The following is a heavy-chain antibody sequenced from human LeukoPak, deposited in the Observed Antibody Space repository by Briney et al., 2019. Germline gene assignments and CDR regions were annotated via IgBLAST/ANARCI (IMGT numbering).Heavy chain of an antibody. CDR2: ISSSGSTI. D-gene: IGHD3-22*01. Sequence: GGSLRLSCAASGFTFSGYEMNWVRQAPGKGLEWVSYISSSGSTIYYADSVKGRFTISRDNAKNSLYLQMNSLRAEDTAVYYCARDSYYDSSGSIDYWGQGTLVTVSS. J-gene: IGHJ4*02. CDR3: ARDSYYDSSGSIDY. CDR1: GFTFSGYE. V-gene: IGHV3-48*03.